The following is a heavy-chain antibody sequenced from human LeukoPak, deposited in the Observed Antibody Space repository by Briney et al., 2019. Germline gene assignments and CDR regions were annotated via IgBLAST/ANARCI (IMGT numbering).Heavy chain of an antibody. CDR3: ARDLRFSPYYYMDV. CDR1: GGSISSYY. CDR2: IYYSGST. J-gene: IGHJ6*03. D-gene: IGHD2/OR15-2a*01. V-gene: IGHV4-59*01. Sequence: PSETLSLTCTVSGGSISSYYWSWIRQPPGKGLEWIGYIYYSGSTNYNPSLKSRVTISVDTSKNQFSLKLSSVTAADTAVYYCARDLRFSPYYYMDVWGKGTTVTVSS.